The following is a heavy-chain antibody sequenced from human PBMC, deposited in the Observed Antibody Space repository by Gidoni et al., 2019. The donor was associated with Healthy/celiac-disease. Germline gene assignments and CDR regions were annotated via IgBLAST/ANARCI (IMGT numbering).Heavy chain of an antibody. D-gene: IGHD6-6*01. Sequence: QVQLVQSGAEVKKPGASVKVSCKASGSTFTGYYMHWVRQAPGQGLEWMGWINPNSGGTNYAQKFQGRVTMTRDTSISTAYMELSRLRSDDTAVYYCARDRSIAARPAYYYYGMDVWGQGTTVTVSS. CDR2: INPNSGGT. CDR1: GSTFTGYY. V-gene: IGHV1-2*02. CDR3: ARDRSIAARPAYYYYGMDV. J-gene: IGHJ6*02.